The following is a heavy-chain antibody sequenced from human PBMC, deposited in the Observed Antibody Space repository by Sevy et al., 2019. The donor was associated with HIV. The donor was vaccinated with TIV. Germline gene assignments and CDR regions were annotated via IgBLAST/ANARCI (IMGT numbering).Heavy chain of an antibody. V-gene: IGHV3-43*01. CDR1: GFTFDDYT. CDR2: ISWDGGST. J-gene: IGHJ4*02. Sequence: GGSLRLSCAASGFTFDDYTMHWVRQAPGKGLEWVSLISWDGGSTYYADSVKGRFTISRDNSKNSLYLQMKSLRTEDTALYYCAKGNYDSSGYYFDYWGQGTLVTVSS. D-gene: IGHD3-22*01. CDR3: AKGNYDSSGYYFDY.